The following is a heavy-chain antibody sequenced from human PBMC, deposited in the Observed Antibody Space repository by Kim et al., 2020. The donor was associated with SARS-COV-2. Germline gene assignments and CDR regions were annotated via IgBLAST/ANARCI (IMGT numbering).Heavy chain of an antibody. CDR3: ARDRGYDFWSGYYNYYYMDV. CDR2: IYYSGST. Sequence: SETLSLTCTGSGGSISSYYWSWIRQPPGKGLEWIGYIYYSGSTNYNPSLKSRVTISVDTSKNQFSLKLSSVTAADTAVYYCARDRGYDFWSGYYNYYYMDVWGKGTTVTVSS. J-gene: IGHJ6*03. D-gene: IGHD3-3*01. V-gene: IGHV4-59*01. CDR1: GGSISSYY.